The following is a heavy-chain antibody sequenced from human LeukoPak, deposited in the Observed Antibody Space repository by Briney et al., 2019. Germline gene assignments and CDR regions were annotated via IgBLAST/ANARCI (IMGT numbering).Heavy chain of an antibody. V-gene: IGHV1-2*02. D-gene: IGHD6-19*01. CDR1: GFIFTGYY. CDR2: INPNSGGT. J-gene: IGHJ3*01. Sequence: ASVKVSCKASGFIFTGYYMHWVRQAPGQGLEWMGWINPNSGGTKYAQKFQGRVTMTRDTSTSTAYMDLSRLRSDDTAVYCCARDHPYSSGWHGRVEAFDLWGQGTTITVSS. CDR3: ARDHPYSSGWHGRVEAFDL.